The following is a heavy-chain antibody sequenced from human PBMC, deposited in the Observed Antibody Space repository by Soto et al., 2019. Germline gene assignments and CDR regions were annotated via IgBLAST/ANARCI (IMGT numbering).Heavy chain of an antibody. J-gene: IGHJ6*03. D-gene: IGHD2-2*01. CDR2: ISAYNGNT. CDR1: GYTFTSYG. CDR3: ARLGGDIVVDDYYYYYYMDV. V-gene: IGHV1-18*01. Sequence: QVQLVQSGAEVKKPGASVKVSCKASGYTFTSYGISWVRQAPGQGLEWMGWISAYNGNTNYAQKLQGRVTMTTDTPTSTAYMELRSRRSDDTAVYYCARLGGDIVVDDYYYYYYMDVWGKGTTVTVSS.